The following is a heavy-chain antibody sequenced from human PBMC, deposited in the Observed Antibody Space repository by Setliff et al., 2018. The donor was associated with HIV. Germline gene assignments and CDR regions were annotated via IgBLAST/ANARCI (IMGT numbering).Heavy chain of an antibody. V-gene: IGHV1-69*10. CDR2: ILPILNLQ. CDR1: GGSFSTFG. D-gene: IGHD1-1*01. J-gene: IGHJ4*02. Sequence: SVKVSCKASGGSFSTFGFSWVRQAPGQGLEWMGGILPILNLQNYAQKLQGRVAFTADESTSTAYMELSSLTSEDTAVYYCARPSVRMARNWYDFGYWGQGTLVTVSS. CDR3: ARPSVRMARNWYDFGY.